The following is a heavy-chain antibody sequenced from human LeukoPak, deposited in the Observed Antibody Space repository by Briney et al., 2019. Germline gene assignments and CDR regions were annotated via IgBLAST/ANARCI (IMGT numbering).Heavy chain of an antibody. CDR1: GFTFSSYA. J-gene: IGHJ4*02. V-gene: IGHV3-23*01. CDR3: AKTWWYRYYFDY. Sequence: GGSLRLSCAASGFTFSSYAMSWVRQAPGKGLEWVSAISGSGGSTYYADSVKGRFTISRDNSRNTLYLQMNSLRAEDTAVYYCAKTWWYRYYFDYWGQGTLVTVSS. CDR2: ISGSGGST. D-gene: IGHD2-15*01.